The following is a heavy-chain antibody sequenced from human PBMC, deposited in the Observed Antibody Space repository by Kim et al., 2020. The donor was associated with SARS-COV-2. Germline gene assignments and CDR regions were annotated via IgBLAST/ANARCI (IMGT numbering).Heavy chain of an antibody. CDR3: ARVYSSSWYSGYYFDY. J-gene: IGHJ4*02. CDR1: GFTFSSYE. Sequence: GGSLRLSCAASGFTFSSYEMNWVRQAPGKGLEWVSYISSSGSTIYYADSVKGRFTISRYNAKNSLYLQMNSLRAEDTAVYYCARVYSSSWYSGYYFDYWGQGTLVTVSS. CDR2: ISSSGSTI. D-gene: IGHD6-13*01. V-gene: IGHV3-48*03.